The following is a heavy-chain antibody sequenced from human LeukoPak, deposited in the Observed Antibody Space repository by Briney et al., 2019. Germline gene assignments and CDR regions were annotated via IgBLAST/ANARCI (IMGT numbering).Heavy chain of an antibody. CDR1: GFTFSSYW. D-gene: IGHD3-16*02. CDR2: IKQDGSEK. V-gene: IGHV3-7*01. CDR3: ARAHYDYVWGGYRYSPDAFDI. J-gene: IGHJ3*02. Sequence: GSLRLSCAASGFTFSSYWMSWVRQAPGKGLEWVANIKQDGSEKYYVDSVKGRFTISRDNAKNSLYLQMNSLRAEDTAVYYCARAHYDYVWGGYRYSPDAFDIWGQGTMVTVSS.